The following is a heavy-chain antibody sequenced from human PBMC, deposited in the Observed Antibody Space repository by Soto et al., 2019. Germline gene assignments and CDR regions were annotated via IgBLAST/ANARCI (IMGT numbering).Heavy chain of an antibody. J-gene: IGHJ5*02. V-gene: IGHV4-34*01. CDR2: INHSGST. CDR3: ARGVTMIVVVDGGNWFDP. D-gene: IGHD3-22*01. Sequence: SETLSLTCAVYGGSFSGYYWSWIRQPPGKGLEWIGEINHSGSTNYNPSLKSRVTISVDTSKNQFSLKLSSVTAADTAVYYCARGVTMIVVVDGGNWFDPWGQGTQVTVSS. CDR1: GGSFSGYY.